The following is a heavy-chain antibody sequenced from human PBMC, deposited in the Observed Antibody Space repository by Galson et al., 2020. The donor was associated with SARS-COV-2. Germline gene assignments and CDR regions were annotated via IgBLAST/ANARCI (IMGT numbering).Heavy chain of an antibody. J-gene: IGHJ4*02. V-gene: IGHV1-2*02. CDR1: GYTFTGYY. D-gene: IGHD3-10*01. CDR2: INPNSGGT. Sequence: ASVKVSCKASGYTFTGYYMHWVRQAPGQGLEWMGWINPNSGGTNYAQKFQGRVTMTRDTSISTAYMELSRLRSDDTAVYYCASARGCYGSGSYYTFDYWGQGTLVTVSS. CDR3: ASARGCYGSGSYYTFDY.